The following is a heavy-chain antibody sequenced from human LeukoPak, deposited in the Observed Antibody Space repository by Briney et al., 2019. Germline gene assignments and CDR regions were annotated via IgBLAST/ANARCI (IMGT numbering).Heavy chain of an antibody. CDR3: ARETKDAFDI. Sequence: GGSLRLSCAASGFTFSSYDMHWVRQATGKGLEWVSATGTAGDTYYPGSVKGRFTISRENAKNSLYLQMNSLRAGDTAVYYCARETKDAFDIWGQGTMVTVSS. CDR1: GFTFSSYD. V-gene: IGHV3-13*01. J-gene: IGHJ3*02. CDR2: TGTAGDT.